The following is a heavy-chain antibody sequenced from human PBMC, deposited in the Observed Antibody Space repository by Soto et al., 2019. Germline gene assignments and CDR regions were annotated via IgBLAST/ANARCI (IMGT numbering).Heavy chain of an antibody. V-gene: IGHV4-59*01. J-gene: IGHJ6*03. D-gene: IGHD2-2*01. CDR1: GGSISSYY. CDR3: ARGSVPAAADYYYYYYMDV. CDR2: IYYSGST. Sequence: PSETLSLTCTVSGGSISSYYWSWIRQPPGKGLEWIGYIYYSGSTNYNPCLKSRVTISVDTSKNQFSLKLSSVTAADTAVYYCARGSVPAAADYYYYYYMDVWGKGTTVTVSS.